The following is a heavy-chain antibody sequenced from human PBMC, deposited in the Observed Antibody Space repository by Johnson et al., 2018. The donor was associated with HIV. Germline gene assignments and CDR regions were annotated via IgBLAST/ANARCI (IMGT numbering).Heavy chain of an antibody. CDR3: ARAPRYSSGGRAFDI. Sequence: VQLVESGGGLVQPGRSLRLSCAASGFTFDDYAMHWVRQAPGKGLEWVSGISWNSGSIGYADSVKGRFTISRDNSENTRYLQMNSLKAEDTALYYCARAPRYSSGGRAFDIWGQGTMVTVSS. CDR2: ISWNSGSI. D-gene: IGHD6-19*01. V-gene: IGHV3-9*01. CDR1: GFTFDDYA. J-gene: IGHJ3*02.